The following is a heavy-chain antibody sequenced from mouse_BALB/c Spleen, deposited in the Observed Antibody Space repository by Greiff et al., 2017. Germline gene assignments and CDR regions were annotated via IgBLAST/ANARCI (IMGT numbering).Heavy chain of an antibody. Sequence: EVKVVESGGGLVKPGGSLKLSCAASGFAFSSYDMSWVRQTPEKRLEWVAYISSGGGSTYYPDTVKGRFTISRDNAKNTLYLQMSSLKSEDTAMYYCARRGYGNYVLFAYWGQGTLVTVSA. CDR3: ARRGYGNYVLFAY. D-gene: IGHD2-10*02. J-gene: IGHJ3*01. CDR2: ISSGGGST. CDR1: GFAFSSYD. V-gene: IGHV5-12-1*01.